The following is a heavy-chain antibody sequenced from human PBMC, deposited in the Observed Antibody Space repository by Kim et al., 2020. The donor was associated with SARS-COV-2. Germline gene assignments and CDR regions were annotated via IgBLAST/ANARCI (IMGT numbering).Heavy chain of an antibody. D-gene: IGHD3-10*01. CDR2: ITGSGGAT. V-gene: IGHV3-23*01. CDR1: GFIFSDHA. CDR3: AEVIGGRTPYYHYGLDV. J-gene: IGHJ6*02. Sequence: GGSLRLSCEMSGFIFSDHAMNWVRQAPGKGLDWVSSITGSGGATFYAGSVKGRFTISRDNSNNKLYLQMNNMRVEDTAIYYCAEVIGGRTPYYHYGLDVWGRGTTVTVSS.